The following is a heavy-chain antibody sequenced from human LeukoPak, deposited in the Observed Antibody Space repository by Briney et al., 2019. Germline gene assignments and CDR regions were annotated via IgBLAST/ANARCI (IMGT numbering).Heavy chain of an antibody. Sequence: TGGSLRLSCAASGFTSSSYAMTWVRQAPGKGLEWVSAISGSGGSTYYADSVKGRFTISRDNSKNTLYLQMNSLRAEDTAVYYCASPDSYYGSGSSRQYYYYYGLDVWGQGTTVTVSS. D-gene: IGHD3-10*01. V-gene: IGHV3-23*01. CDR1: GFTSSSYA. CDR3: ASPDSYYGSGSSRQYYYYYGLDV. CDR2: ISGSGGST. J-gene: IGHJ6*02.